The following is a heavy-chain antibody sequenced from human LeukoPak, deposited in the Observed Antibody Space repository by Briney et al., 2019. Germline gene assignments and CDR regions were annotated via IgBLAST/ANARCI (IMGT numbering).Heavy chain of an antibody. Sequence: GGSLRLSCAASGFTFSDYDMRWVRQATGKGLEWVSAIGTAGDTYYTGSVKGRFTISKENAKNSLYLQMNSLRAGDTAVYYCARVAKERVGGVYYFDYWGQGTLVTVSS. J-gene: IGHJ4*02. V-gene: IGHV3-13*01. CDR3: ARVAKERVGGVYYFDY. D-gene: IGHD1-1*01. CDR2: IGTAGDT. CDR1: GFTFSDYD.